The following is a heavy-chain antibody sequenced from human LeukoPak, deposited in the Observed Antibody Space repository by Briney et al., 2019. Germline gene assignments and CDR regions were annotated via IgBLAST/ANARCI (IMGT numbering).Heavy chain of an antibody. CDR2: IYYSGST. CDR1: GGSISSYY. CDR3: ARGEYGSGSYYPWFDP. J-gene: IGHJ5*02. D-gene: IGHD3-10*01. V-gene: IGHV4-59*12. Sequence: SETLSLTCTVSGGSISSYYWSWIRQPPGKGLEWIGYIYYSGSTNYNPSLKSRVTISVDTSKNQFSLKLSSVTAADTAVYYCARGEYGSGSYYPWFDPWGQGTLVTVSP.